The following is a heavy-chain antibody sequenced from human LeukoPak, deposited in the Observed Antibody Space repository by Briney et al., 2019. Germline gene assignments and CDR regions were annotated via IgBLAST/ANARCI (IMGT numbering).Heavy chain of an antibody. D-gene: IGHD6-6*01. CDR2: IYTSGST. J-gene: IGHJ5*02. Sequence: SQTLSLTCTVSGGSISSGSYYWSWIRQPAGKGLEWIGRIYTSGSTNYNPSLKSRVTISVDTSKNQFSLKLSSVTAAATAGYYGARDPPGVAARPGFDPGGQETLVTVSS. CDR1: GGSISSGSYY. CDR3: ARDPPGVAARPGFDP. V-gene: IGHV4-61*02.